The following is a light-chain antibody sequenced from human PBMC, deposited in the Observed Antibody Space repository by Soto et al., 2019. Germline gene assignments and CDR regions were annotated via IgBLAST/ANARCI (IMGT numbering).Light chain of an antibody. CDR3: QQYNSWPYT. V-gene: IGKV3-15*01. Sequence: EIVMTQSPATLSVSPGERATLSCRASQSVSSNLAWYQQKPGQAPRLLIYGASTRAAGVPDRFSGRGSETEFTLTISSLQSEDFAVYYCQQYNSWPYTFGQGTKLEIK. J-gene: IGKJ2*01. CDR2: GAS. CDR1: QSVSSN.